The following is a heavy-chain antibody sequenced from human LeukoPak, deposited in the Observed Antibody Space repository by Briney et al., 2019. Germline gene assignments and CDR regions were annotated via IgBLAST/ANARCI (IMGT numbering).Heavy chain of an antibody. V-gene: IGHV4-31*03. J-gene: IGHJ6*02. Sequence: SQTLSLTCTVSGGSISSGGYSWSWIRQHPGKGLEWIGYIYYSGSTYYNPSLKGRVTISVDTSKNQFSLKLSSVTAADTAVYYCARDYYGMDVWGQGTTVTVSS. CDR2: IYYSGST. CDR1: GGSISSGGYS. CDR3: ARDYYGMDV.